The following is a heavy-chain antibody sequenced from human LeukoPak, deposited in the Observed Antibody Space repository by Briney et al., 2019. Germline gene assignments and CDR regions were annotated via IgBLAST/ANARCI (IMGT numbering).Heavy chain of an antibody. CDR2: IYYSGST. D-gene: IGHD5-12*01. CDR3: ARHYSGYDYDY. J-gene: IGHJ4*02. V-gene: IGHV4-39*01. CDR1: GGSISSSSYY. Sequence: PSETLSLTCTVSGGSISSSSYYWGWIRQPPGKGLEWIGSIYYSGSTYYNPSLKSRVTISVDTSKNQFSLKLSSVTAADTAVYYCARHYSGYDYDYWGQGTLVTVSS.